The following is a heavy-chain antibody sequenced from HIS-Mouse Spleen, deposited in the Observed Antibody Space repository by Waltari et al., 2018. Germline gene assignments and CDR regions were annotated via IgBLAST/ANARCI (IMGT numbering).Heavy chain of an antibody. J-gene: IGHJ4*02. CDR3: ASLYYDILTGYYRDY. CDR2: ISSSSSYQ. D-gene: IGHD3-9*01. CDR1: GFTFSSYS. Sequence: EVQLVESGGGLVKPGGSLRLSCAASGFTFSSYSMNWVRQAPGRGREWVTSISSSSSYQYNADSVKGRFTISRDNAKNSLYLQMNSLRAEETAVYYCASLYYDILTGYYRDYWGQGTLVTVSS. V-gene: IGHV3-21*01.